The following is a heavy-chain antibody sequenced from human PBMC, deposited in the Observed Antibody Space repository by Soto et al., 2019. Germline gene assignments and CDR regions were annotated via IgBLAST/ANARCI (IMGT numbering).Heavy chain of an antibody. J-gene: IGHJ3*02. V-gene: IGHV4-31*03. Sequence: QVQLQESGPGLVKPSQTLSLTCTVSGGSISSGGYYWSWIRQHPGKGLEWIGYIYYSGSTYYNPSLKSRVTISVDTSKNQCSLKLSSVTAADTAVYYCARVRVRIAAAGMRLSHAFDIWGQGTMVTVSS. CDR2: IYYSGST. CDR1: GGSISSGGYY. CDR3: ARVRVRIAAAGMRLSHAFDI. D-gene: IGHD6-13*01.